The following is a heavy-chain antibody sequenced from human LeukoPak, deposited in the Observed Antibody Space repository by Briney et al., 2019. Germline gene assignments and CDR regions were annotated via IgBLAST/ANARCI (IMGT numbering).Heavy chain of an antibody. CDR2: ISYDGSNK. Sequence: GGSLRLSCAASGFTFSSYGMHWVRQAPGKGLEWVAVISYDGSNKYYADSVKGRFTISRDNSKNTLYLQMNSLRAEDTAVYYCAKPLYGDHYYYGMDVWGQGTTVTVSS. V-gene: IGHV3-30*18. J-gene: IGHJ6*02. D-gene: IGHD4-17*01. CDR1: GFTFSSYG. CDR3: AKPLYGDHYYYGMDV.